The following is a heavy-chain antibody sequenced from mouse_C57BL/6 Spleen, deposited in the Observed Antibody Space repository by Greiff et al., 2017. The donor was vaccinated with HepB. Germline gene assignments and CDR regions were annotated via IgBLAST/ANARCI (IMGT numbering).Heavy chain of an antibody. CDR3: TRSPYGNYDWFAY. J-gene: IGHJ3*01. CDR2: IDPETGGT. CDR1: GYTFTDYE. D-gene: IGHD2-1*01. Sequence: VQLQQSGAELVRPGASVTLSCKASGYTFTDYEMHWVKQTPVHGLEWIGAIDPETGGTAYNQKFKGKAILTADKSSSTAYMELRSLTSEDSAVYYCTRSPYGNYDWFAYWGQGTLVTVSA. V-gene: IGHV1-15*01.